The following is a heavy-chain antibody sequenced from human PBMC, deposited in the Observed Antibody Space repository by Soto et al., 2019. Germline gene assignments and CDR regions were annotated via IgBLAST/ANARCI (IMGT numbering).Heavy chain of an antibody. D-gene: IGHD3-16*01. CDR1: GHTFSGYY. V-gene: IGHV1-2*02. CDR3: ASDFVGDDLIVTTGEFGRL. Sequence: QEQLVQSGADIKKPGASVKVSCKASGHTFSGYYVHWVRQAPGQGLEWMGWVNPNSGGTHYAQKFQGRVSMTRDTSLSAVYMELRSLRPDDMAVYFCASDFVGDDLIVTTGEFGRLWGQGTLVTVSS. CDR2: VNPNSGGT. J-gene: IGHJ4*02.